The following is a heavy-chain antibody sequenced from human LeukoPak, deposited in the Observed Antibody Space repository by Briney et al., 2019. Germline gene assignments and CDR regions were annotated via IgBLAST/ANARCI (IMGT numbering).Heavy chain of an antibody. CDR3: ARGGGYASPIGY. CDR2: IYHSGST. V-gene: IGHV4-59*01. J-gene: IGHJ4*02. CDR1: GGSISTYY. Sequence: PSETLSLTRTLSGGSISTYYWSWIRQPPGKGLEWIGYIYHSGSTNYNPSLKSRVTISVDTSKNPFSLKLSSVTAADTAVYYCARGGGYASPIGYWGQGALVTVSS. D-gene: IGHD5-12*01.